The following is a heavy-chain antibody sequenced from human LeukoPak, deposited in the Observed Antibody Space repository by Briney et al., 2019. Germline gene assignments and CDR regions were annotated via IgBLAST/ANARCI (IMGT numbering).Heavy chain of an antibody. CDR3: ATPYYYDNSGYQFCDI. D-gene: IGHD3-22*01. Sequence: ASVKVSCKASGYTFTAYYMHWVRQAPGQGLEWMGWINPNNGDTNYPQKFQGRVTMTRDTPISTAYMELTSLRSDDTAVYYCATPYYYDNSGYQFCDIWGQGTMVTVSS. J-gene: IGHJ3*02. CDR2: INPNNGDT. V-gene: IGHV1-2*02. CDR1: GYTFTAYY.